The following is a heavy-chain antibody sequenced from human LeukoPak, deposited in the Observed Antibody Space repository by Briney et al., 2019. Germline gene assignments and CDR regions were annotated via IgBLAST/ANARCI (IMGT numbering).Heavy chain of an antibody. V-gene: IGHV3-64*01. CDR3: ARDFGLIGKVDY. Sequence: GGSLRLSCAASGFTFSRHAMHWVRQAPGKGLESASAISSNGGSTYYANSVKGRFTISRDNSKNTLYLQMGSLRAEDLAVYYCARDFGLIGKVDYWGQGTLVTVSS. J-gene: IGHJ4*02. CDR2: ISSNGGST. CDR1: GFTFSRHA. D-gene: IGHD1-20*01.